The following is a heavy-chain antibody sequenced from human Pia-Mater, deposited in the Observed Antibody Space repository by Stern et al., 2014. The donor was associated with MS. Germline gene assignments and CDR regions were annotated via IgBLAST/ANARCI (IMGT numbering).Heavy chain of an antibody. CDR1: GFTFVGSW. D-gene: IGHD3-10*01. CDR3: GRGGSRYFAY. V-gene: IGHV3-7*01. CDR2: IKQTESRT. Sequence: EVQLVESGGGLVQPGGSLRLSCAASGFTFVGSWMSWVRQAPGKGLEWVATIKQTESRTYYADSVKGRFTISRDKAKNSLNLQMNSVRAEDTAEYYCGRGGSRYFAYWGQGTLVTVSS. J-gene: IGHJ4*02.